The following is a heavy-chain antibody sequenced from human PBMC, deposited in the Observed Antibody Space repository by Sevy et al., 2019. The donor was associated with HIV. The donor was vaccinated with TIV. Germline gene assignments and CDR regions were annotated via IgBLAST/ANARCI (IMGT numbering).Heavy chain of an antibody. CDR2: ITHSGNT. J-gene: IGHJ4*02. V-gene: IGHV4-34*01. CDR3: ARGRYRDYLWGSYRPTYFVS. Sequence: SETLSLTCAVYGGSFSGYYWSWIRQPPGQGLERIGEITHSGNTNYNPFLKSRVTISIDTYKNQFSLKLSSVTAADTAGFYCARGRYRDYLWGSYRPTYFVSWDQGALVSVSS. CDR1: GGSFSGYY. D-gene: IGHD3-16*02.